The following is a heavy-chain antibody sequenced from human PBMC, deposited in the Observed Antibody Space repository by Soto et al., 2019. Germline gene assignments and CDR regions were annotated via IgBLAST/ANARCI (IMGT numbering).Heavy chain of an antibody. J-gene: IGHJ5*01. CDR2: IYQTGNT. CDR1: GVSLTTNNW. D-gene: IGHD2-15*01. CDR3: ARGGYCSGGSCSGWFDS. Sequence: QVQLQESGPGLVKPSETLSLTCAVSGVSLTTNNWWTWVRQAPGKGLEWVGEIYQTGNTNYNPSLNSRVIASLVKSKDQFFLKLTSVTAADTAMYYCARGGYCSGGSCSGWFDSWGQGTLVTVSS. V-gene: IGHV4-4*02.